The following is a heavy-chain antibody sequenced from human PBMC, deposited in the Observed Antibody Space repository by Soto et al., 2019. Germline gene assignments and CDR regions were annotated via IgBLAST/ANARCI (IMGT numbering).Heavy chain of an antibody. CDR3: ARERYSSSWVGPYGMDV. V-gene: IGHV4-59*01. CDR2: IYYSGST. CDR1: GGSISSYY. D-gene: IGHD6-13*01. Sequence: SETLSLTCTVSGGSISSYYWSWIPPPPGEGLEWIGYIYYSGSTNYNPSLKSRVTVSVDTSKNQFSLKLSSVTAADTAVYYCARERYSSSWVGPYGMDVWGQGTTVTVSS. J-gene: IGHJ6*02.